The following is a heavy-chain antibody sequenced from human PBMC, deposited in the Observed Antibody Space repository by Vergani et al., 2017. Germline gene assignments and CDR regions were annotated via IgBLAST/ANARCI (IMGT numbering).Heavy chain of an antibody. Sequence: QVQLVESGGGLVKPGRSLRLSCAASGFTFSSYGMHWVRQAPGKGLEWVAVISYDGSNKYYADSVKGRFTISRDNSKNTLYLQMNSLRAEDTAVYYCARDSPYGSGNSLDAFDIWGQGTMVTVSS. D-gene: IGHD4-23*01. CDR2: ISYDGSNK. CDR3: ARDSPYGSGNSLDAFDI. J-gene: IGHJ3*02. V-gene: IGHV3-30*03. CDR1: GFTFSSYG.